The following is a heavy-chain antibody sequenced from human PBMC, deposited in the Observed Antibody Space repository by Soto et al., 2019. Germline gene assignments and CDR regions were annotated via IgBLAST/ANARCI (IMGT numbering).Heavy chain of an antibody. CDR1: GFTFSSYG. CDR3: ARLRDIDFWSGAYGMDV. CDR2: IWYDGSNK. V-gene: IGHV3-33*01. D-gene: IGHD3-3*01. J-gene: IGHJ6*02. Sequence: PGGSLRLSCAASGFTFSSYGMHWVRQAPGKGLEWVAVIWYDGSNKYYADSVKGRFTISRDNSKNTLYLQMNSLRAEGTAVYYCARLRDIDFWSGAYGMDVWGQGSTVTVCS.